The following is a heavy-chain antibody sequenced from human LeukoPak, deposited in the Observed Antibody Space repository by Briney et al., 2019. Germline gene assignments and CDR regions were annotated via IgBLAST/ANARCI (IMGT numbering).Heavy chain of an antibody. CDR2: ISGSGGTT. CDR3: AKDGRGSGSYYYFDY. D-gene: IGHD3-10*01. J-gene: IGHJ4*02. Sequence: GGSLRLSCAASGFTFSSYAMTWVRQAPGKGLEWVSSISGSGGTTYYADSVKGRFTISRDNSKNTLYLQMNSLRAEDTAVYYCAKDGRGSGSYYYFDYWDQGTLVTVSP. V-gene: IGHV3-23*01. CDR1: GFTFSSYA.